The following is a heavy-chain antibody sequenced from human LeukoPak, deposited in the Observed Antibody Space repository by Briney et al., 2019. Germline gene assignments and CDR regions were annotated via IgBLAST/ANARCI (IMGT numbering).Heavy chain of an antibody. Sequence: SETLSLTCTVSGGSISTYDWTWIRQPAGKDLEWIGRVFASGNTYYSRSFQSRVTMTVDTSKNQFSLNLRSVTAADTAVYFCARGRSYGGSGSSYFDYWGQGILVTVSS. CDR3: ARGRSYGGSGSSYFDY. CDR1: GGSISTYD. J-gene: IGHJ4*02. D-gene: IGHD3-10*01. V-gene: IGHV4-4*07. CDR2: VFASGNT.